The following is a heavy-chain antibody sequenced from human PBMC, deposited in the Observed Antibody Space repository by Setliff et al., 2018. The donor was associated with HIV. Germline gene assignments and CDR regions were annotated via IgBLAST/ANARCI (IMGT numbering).Heavy chain of an antibody. D-gene: IGHD3-3*01. V-gene: IGHV4-34*01. CDR3: ARGRQFTFWSAYMHMDV. Sequence: PSETLSLTCAVYGGSFSNYYWTWIRQTPGEGLEWIGEIDHSGSTKCNPSLKSRVAISVDTSKNQFSLKVNSVTAADTAIYYCARGRQFTFWSAYMHMDVWGKGTSVTVSS. CDR1: GGSFSNYY. CDR2: IDHSGST. J-gene: IGHJ6*03.